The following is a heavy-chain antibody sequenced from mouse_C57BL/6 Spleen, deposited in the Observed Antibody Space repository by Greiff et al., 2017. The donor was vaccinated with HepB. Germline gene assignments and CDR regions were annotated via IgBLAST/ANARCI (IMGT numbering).Heavy chain of an antibody. CDR3: ARDYDVAWFAY. CDR1: GYTFTSYW. V-gene: IGHV1-64*01. J-gene: IGHJ3*01. Sequence: QVQLQQPGAELVKPGASVKLSCKASGYTFTSYWMHWVKQRPGQGLEWIGMIHPNSGSTNYNEKFKSKATLTVDKSSSTAYMQLSSLTSEDSAVYYGARDYDVAWFAYWGQGTLVTVSA. CDR2: IHPNSGST. D-gene: IGHD2-4*01.